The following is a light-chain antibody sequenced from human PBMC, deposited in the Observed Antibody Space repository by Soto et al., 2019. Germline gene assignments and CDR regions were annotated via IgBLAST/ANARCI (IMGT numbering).Light chain of an antibody. CDR3: QQYNNWPPIT. V-gene: IGKV3-15*01. CDR1: QSVSIK. CDR2: DTS. J-gene: IGKJ5*01. Sequence: IVMTQSPATLSVSPGERVTLSCRRSQSVSIKLAWYQQKPGQAPRLLIYDTSTRATGIPARFSGSVSGTEFTLTIGSLQSEDFAFYYGQQYNNWPPITFGQGTRLEI.